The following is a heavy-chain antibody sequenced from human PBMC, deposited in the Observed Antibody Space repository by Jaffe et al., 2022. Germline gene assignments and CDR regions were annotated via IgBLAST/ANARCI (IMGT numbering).Heavy chain of an antibody. CDR1: GGSISSSSYY. Sequence: QLQLQESGPGLVKPSETLSLTCTVSGGSISSSSYYWGWIRQPPGKGLEWIGSIYYSGSTYYNPSLKSRVTISVDTSKNQFSLKLSSVTAADTAVYYCARHGPNTGYSSGWYSFDAFDIWGQGTMVTVSS. CDR2: IYYSGST. CDR3: ARHGPNTGYSSGWYSFDAFDI. V-gene: IGHV4-39*01. J-gene: IGHJ3*02. D-gene: IGHD6-19*01.